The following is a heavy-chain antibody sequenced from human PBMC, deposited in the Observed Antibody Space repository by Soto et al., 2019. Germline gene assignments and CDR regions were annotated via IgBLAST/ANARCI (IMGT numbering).Heavy chain of an antibody. Sequence: QITLRESGPTRVRPTQTLSLTCTFSGFSLHTSGVGVGWIRQPPGKALEWLALIYWDDDNRYSPSLKSRLSIPTYPSEDQVCQTMTHMDPVDTATYACAYMALYSGSYWDGGYFDSWGHGTMITVSS. D-gene: IGHD1-26*01. CDR3: AYMALYSGSYWDGGYFDS. V-gene: IGHV2-5*02. J-gene: IGHJ4*01. CDR2: IYWDDDN. CDR1: GFSLHTSGVG.